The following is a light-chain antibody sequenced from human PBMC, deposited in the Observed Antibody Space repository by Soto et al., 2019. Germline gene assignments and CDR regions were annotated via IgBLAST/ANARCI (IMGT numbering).Light chain of an antibody. CDR1: QTVTSSH. CDR2: AAS. V-gene: IGKV3-20*01. Sequence: NVLTQSPGTLSLSAGERATLSCRARQTVTSSHLAWYQQRPGQAPRLLIYAASSRATGIPDRFGGSGYGTDFTLTTSRLEPEDFAVYYCHQYGSSPWTFGQGTKVEIK. J-gene: IGKJ1*01. CDR3: HQYGSSPWT.